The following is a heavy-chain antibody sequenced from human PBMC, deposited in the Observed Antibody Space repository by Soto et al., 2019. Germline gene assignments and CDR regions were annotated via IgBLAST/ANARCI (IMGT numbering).Heavy chain of an antibody. V-gene: IGHV4-59*01. CDR1: GGSISSYY. Sequence: PSETLSLTCTVSGGSISSYYWSWIRQHPGKGLEWIGYIYYSGSTNYNPSLKSRVTISVDTSKNRFSLKLSSVTAADTAVYYCARDRYCSSTSCYGSQGDAFDIWGQGTMVTVSS. CDR2: IYYSGST. D-gene: IGHD2-2*01. J-gene: IGHJ3*02. CDR3: ARDRYCSSTSCYGSQGDAFDI.